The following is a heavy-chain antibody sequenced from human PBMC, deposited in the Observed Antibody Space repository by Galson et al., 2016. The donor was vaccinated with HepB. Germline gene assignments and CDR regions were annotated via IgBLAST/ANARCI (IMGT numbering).Heavy chain of an antibody. CDR2: TYYRSKWYN. Sequence: CAISGDSVSSNNAAWTWIRQSPSGGLEWLGRTYYRSKWYNDYAVSVKSRININPDPSKNQFSLQMNSVTPEDTAVYFCVRERKMIRDSHYYYAMDVWGQGTTVTVSS. V-gene: IGHV6-1*01. D-gene: IGHD3-10*01. J-gene: IGHJ6*02. CDR3: VRERKMIRDSHYYYAMDV. CDR1: GDSVSSNNAA.